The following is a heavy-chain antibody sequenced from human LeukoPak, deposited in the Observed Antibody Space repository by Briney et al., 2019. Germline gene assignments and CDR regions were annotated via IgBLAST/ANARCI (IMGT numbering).Heavy chain of an antibody. CDR1: GFTFSSYA. Sequence: GGSLRLSCATSGFTFSSYAMNWVRQAPGKGLECVSFISTSGDFTYYAASVKGRFTASSDNSKNTLYLQMNSLRADDTAVYYCAGCSGGSCYSRGKYGVDVWGQGTTVIVSS. CDR2: ISTSGDFT. J-gene: IGHJ6*02. V-gene: IGHV3-23*01. CDR3: AGCSGGSCYSRGKYGVDV. D-gene: IGHD2-15*01.